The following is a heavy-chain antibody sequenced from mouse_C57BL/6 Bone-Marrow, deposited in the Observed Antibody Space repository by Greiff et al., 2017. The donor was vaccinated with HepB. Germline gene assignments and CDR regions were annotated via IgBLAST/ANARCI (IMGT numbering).Heavy chain of an antibody. V-gene: IGHV1-58*01. Sequence: EVKLQESGAELVRPGSSVKMSCKTSGYTFTSYGINWVKQRPGQGLEWIGYIYIGNGYTEYNEKFKGKATLTSDTSSSTAYMQLSSLTSEDSAIYFCATYYSNYWNYAMDYWGQGTSVTVSS. J-gene: IGHJ4*01. CDR2: IYIGNGYT. CDR1: GYTFTSYG. D-gene: IGHD2-5*01. CDR3: ATYYSNYWNYAMDY.